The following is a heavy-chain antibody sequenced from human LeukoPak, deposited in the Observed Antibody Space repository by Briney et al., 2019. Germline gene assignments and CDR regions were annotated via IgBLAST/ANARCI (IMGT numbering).Heavy chain of an antibody. CDR1: GGSISSGAYS. D-gene: IGHD3-10*01. J-gene: IGHJ6*02. V-gene: IGHV4-30-2*01. Sequence: SSETLSLTCAVSGGSISSGAYSWTWFRQPPGRGRERIEYIYHSGSTYYNPSLKSRVTISVDRSKNQFSLQLSSVTAADTAVYYCARGLDGSGSPVWGQGTTVTVSS. CDR3: ARGLDGSGSPV. CDR2: IYHSGST.